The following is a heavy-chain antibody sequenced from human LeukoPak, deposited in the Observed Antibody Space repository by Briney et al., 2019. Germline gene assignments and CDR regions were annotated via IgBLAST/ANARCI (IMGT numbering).Heavy chain of an antibody. J-gene: IGHJ4*02. Sequence: PSETLSLTCTVSGGSIASAGYYWSWIRQHPGKGLEWIGYINYSGSTYYNPSLKSRVTISGDTSKNQFSLKLSSVTAAVTAVYYCARGNSDGKREDYWGPGTLLTVSS. D-gene: IGHD2-15*01. V-gene: IGHV4-31*03. CDR1: GGSIASAGYY. CDR3: ARGNSDGKREDY. CDR2: INYSGST.